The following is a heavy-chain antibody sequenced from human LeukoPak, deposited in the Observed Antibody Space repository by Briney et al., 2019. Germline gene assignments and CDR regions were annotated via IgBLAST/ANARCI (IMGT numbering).Heavy chain of an antibody. V-gene: IGHV3-23*01. CDR2: ISSSGGST. J-gene: IGHJ4*02. D-gene: IGHD6-19*01. CDR3: AKIDGSGWYRY. CDR1: GFTFSSYA. Sequence: GGSLRLSCAASGFTFSSYAMSWVRQAPGKGLEWVSAISSSGGSTYYADSVKGRFTISRDNSKNTLYLQMNSLRAEDTAVYYCAKIDGSGWYRYWGQGTLVTVSS.